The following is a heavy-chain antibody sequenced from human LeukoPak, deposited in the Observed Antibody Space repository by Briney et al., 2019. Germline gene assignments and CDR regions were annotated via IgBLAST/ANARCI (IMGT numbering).Heavy chain of an antibody. V-gene: IGHV3-7*01. CDR1: GFTFSSYW. CDR2: IKQDGSET. CDR3: ASIYLIVEATTFDY. Sequence: GGSLRLSCAASGFTFSSYWMTWVRQAPGKGLEWVANIKQDGSETYYVDSVKGRFTISRDNAKNSLYLQMNSLRAEDTAVYYCASIYLIVEATTFDYWGQGTLVTVSS. J-gene: IGHJ4*02. D-gene: IGHD1-26*01.